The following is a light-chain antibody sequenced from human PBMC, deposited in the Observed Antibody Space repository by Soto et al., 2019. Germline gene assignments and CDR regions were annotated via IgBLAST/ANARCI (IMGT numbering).Light chain of an antibody. Sequence: DIEMTQSPSSLYASVRDRFTFTFLASQSISSYLNWYQQKPGKAPEVLIYDASSLESGVPQRFSGSGSGTEFTLTISSLQTDDFSTYYCQQYHSYWTFGQGTKVDIK. J-gene: IGKJ1*01. CDR1: QSISSY. CDR2: DAS. V-gene: IGKV1-5*01. CDR3: QQYHSYWT.